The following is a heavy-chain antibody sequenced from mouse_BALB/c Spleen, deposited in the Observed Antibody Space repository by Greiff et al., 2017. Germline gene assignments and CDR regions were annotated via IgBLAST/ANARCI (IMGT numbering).Heavy chain of an antibody. CDR3: ARGTGRYFDV. V-gene: IGHV5-6-5*01. D-gene: IGHD1-1*01. CDR2: ISSGGST. J-gene: IGHJ1*01. Sequence: DVHLVESGGGLVKPGGSLKLSCAASGFTFSSYAMSWVRQTPEKRLEWVASISSGGSTYYPDSVKGRFTISRDNARNILYLQMSSLRSEDTAMYYCARGTGRYFDVWGAGTTVTVSS. CDR1: GFTFSSYA.